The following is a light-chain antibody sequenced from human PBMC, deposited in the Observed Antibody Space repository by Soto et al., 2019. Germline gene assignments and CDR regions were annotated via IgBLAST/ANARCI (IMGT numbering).Light chain of an antibody. V-gene: IGKV3D-15*01. CDR2: GAS. Sequence: EIVMTQSPATLSVSPGERATLSCRASQSVSSNLAWYQQKPGQAPRLLIYGASTRATGIPARFSGSGSGTDFTLTISSLLSEDFAVYYCQQYGSSGTCGQGTKV. CDR3: QQYGSSGT. CDR1: QSVSSN. J-gene: IGKJ1*01.